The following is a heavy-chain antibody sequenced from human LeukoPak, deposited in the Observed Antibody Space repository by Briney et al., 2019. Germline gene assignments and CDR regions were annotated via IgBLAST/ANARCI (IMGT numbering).Heavy chain of an antibody. CDR3: ARELPYYRPYMDV. CDR2: MNPNSGNT. D-gene: IGHD4-11*01. V-gene: IGHV1-8*01. Sequence: ASVKVSCKASGYTFTSYDINWVRQATGQGLEWMGWMNPNSGNTGYAQKLQGRVTMTTDTSTSTAYMELRSLRSDDTAVYYCARELPYYRPYMDVWGKGTTVTVSS. J-gene: IGHJ6*03. CDR1: GYTFTSYD.